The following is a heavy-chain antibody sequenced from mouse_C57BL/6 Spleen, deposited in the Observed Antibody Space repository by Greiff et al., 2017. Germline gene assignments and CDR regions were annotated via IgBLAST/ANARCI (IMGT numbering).Heavy chain of an antibody. J-gene: IGHJ4*01. D-gene: IGHD1-1*01. V-gene: IGHV1-80*01. CDR3: ARGSSYDYAMDY. CDR1: GYAFSSYW. CDR2: IYPGDGDT. Sequence: QVQLQQSGAKLVKPGASVKISCKASGYAFSSYWMNWVKQRPGKGLEWIGQIYPGDGDTNYNGKFKGKATLTADKSSSTAYMQLSSLTSEDSAVYFCARGSSYDYAMDYWGQGTSVTVSS.